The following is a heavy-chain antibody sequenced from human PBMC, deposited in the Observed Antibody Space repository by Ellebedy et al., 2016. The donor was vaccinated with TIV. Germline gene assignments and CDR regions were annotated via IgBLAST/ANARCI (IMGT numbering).Heavy chain of an antibody. CDR1: KLAVSGNY. Sequence: GGSLRLSXAGSKLAVSGNYMSWVRQAPGKGLECVALIYSGGSTYFADSVKGRFTISRDNSRNTVFLHMNRLRVEDTAVYFCTRDSGWEESDWGQGTLVIVSS. V-gene: IGHV3-53*01. CDR3: TRDSGWEESD. D-gene: IGHD1-26*01. J-gene: IGHJ4*02. CDR2: IYSGGST.